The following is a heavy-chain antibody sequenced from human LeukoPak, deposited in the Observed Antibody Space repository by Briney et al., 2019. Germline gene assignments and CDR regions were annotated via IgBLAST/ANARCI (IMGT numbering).Heavy chain of an antibody. CDR3: AKSAAASSYFDY. CDR1: GFTFSSYG. V-gene: IGHV3-33*06. Sequence: PGGSLRLSCAAPGFTFSSYGMHWVRQAPGKGLEWVAVIWYDGSNKYYADSVKGRFTISRDNSKNTLYLQMNSLRAEDTAVYYCAKSAAASSYFDYWGQGTLVTVSS. CDR2: IWYDGSNK. D-gene: IGHD6-13*01. J-gene: IGHJ4*02.